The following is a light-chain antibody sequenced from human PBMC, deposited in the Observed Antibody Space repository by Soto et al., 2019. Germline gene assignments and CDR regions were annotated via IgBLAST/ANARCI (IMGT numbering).Light chain of an antibody. CDR3: QQYNNWPRIT. CDR2: GAS. J-gene: IGKJ3*01. V-gene: IGKV3-15*01. CDR1: QSVSSN. Sequence: EKVMTQSPATLSVSPGERATLSCWASQSVSSNLAWYQQKPGQAPRLLIYGASTRATGVPARFSGSGSGTEFTLTISSLQSEDVAVYYCQQYNNWPRITFGPGTKVDIK.